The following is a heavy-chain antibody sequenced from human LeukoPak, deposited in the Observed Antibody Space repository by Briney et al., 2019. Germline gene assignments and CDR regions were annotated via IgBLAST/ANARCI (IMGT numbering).Heavy chain of an antibody. CDR1: RFIFTNAW. D-gene: IGHD4-17*01. Sequence: GGSLRLSCATSRFIFTNAWMSWVRQTPGKGLEWVGRIKSKSDGGTTDYAAPVKGRFTISRDDSKRTLYLQMNSLKSEDTAVYYCTTGFRLYGYWGQGTLATVSS. CDR3: TTGFRLYGY. CDR2: IKSKSDGGTT. J-gene: IGHJ4*02. V-gene: IGHV3-15*01.